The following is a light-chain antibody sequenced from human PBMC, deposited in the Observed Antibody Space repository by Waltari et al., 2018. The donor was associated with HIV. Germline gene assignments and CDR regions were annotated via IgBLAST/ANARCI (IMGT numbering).Light chain of an antibody. CDR1: SSNIGTDY. Sequence: QSVLTQPPSVSAAPGQKVAISCSVRSSNIGTDYVSWYQHVPGSAPKLLIDDNDKRPSGTPDRFSGSKSGTSATLDITGLQTGDGADYYCGTWDRSLGGGVFGGGTKLTVL. CDR3: GTWDRSLGGGV. CDR2: DND. V-gene: IGLV1-51*01. J-gene: IGLJ3*02.